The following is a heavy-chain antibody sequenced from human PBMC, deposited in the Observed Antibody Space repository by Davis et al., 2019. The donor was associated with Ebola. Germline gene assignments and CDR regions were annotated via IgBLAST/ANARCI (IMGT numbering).Heavy chain of an antibody. D-gene: IGHD3-9*01. CDR2: ISSSGSNI. CDR1: GFTFSDYY. Sequence: PGGSLRLSCAASGFTFSDYYMSWIRQAPGKGLEWVSYISSSGSNIYYADSVRGRFTISRDNAKNSLYLQMNSLRVEDTAVYYCAREWSLAMTGDDAFDIWGQGTMVTVSS. J-gene: IGHJ3*02. CDR3: AREWSLAMTGDDAFDI. V-gene: IGHV3-11*04.